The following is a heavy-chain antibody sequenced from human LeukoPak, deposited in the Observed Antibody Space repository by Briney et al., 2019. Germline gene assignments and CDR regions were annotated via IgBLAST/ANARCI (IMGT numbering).Heavy chain of an antibody. D-gene: IGHD3-22*01. Sequence: SETLSLTCAVYGGSFSGYYWSWIRQPPGKGLEWIGEINHSGSTNYNPSLKSRVTISVDTSKNQFSLKLSSVTAADTAVYYCARTEGSGIVVPTTDRDNWFDPWGQGILVTVSS. CDR1: GGSFSGYY. CDR2: INHSGST. J-gene: IGHJ5*02. CDR3: ARTEGSGIVVPTTDRDNWFDP. V-gene: IGHV4-34*01.